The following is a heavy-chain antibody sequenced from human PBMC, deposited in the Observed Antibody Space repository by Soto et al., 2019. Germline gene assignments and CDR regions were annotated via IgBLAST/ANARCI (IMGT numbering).Heavy chain of an antibody. J-gene: IGHJ4*02. D-gene: IGHD1-26*01. Sequence: PSETLSLTCTVSGGSISSSDYYWSWIRQHPGKGLEWIGYIYYSGSTYSNPSLKSRVTLSLDTSKNQFSLKLSSVTAADTAVYYCARERLTRSLNLVGLGGILDSWGQRTLVTVSS. V-gene: IGHV4-31*03. CDR2: IYYSGST. CDR3: ARERLTRSLNLVGLGGILDS. CDR1: GGSISSSDYY.